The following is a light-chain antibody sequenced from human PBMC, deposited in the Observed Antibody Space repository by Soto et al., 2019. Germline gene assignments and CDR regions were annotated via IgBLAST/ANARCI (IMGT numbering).Light chain of an antibody. CDR1: QSVSNN. CDR2: DAS. V-gene: IGKV3-15*01. Sequence: EIVMTQSPATLSVSPGERATLSCRASQSVSNNLAWYQQKPGQAPRLLIFDASNRATGIPARFTGSGSGTEFTLTISSLQSEDFAVYYCQQYNNWPLWTFGQGTKVEIK. CDR3: QQYNNWPLWT. J-gene: IGKJ1*01.